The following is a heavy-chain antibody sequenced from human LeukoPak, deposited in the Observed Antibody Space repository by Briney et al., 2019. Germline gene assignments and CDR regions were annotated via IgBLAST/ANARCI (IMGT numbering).Heavy chain of an antibody. CDR1: GFTVSRHW. V-gene: IGHV3-33*08. Sequence: GGSLRLSCAASGFTVSRHWMHWVRQAPGKGLEWVAVIWYDGSNKYYADSVKGRFTISRDNSKNTLYLQMNSLRAEDTAVYYCARGTYYDYVWGSYRPLYGMDVWGQGTTVTVSS. J-gene: IGHJ6*02. CDR2: IWYDGSNK. CDR3: ARGTYYDYVWGSYRPLYGMDV. D-gene: IGHD3-16*02.